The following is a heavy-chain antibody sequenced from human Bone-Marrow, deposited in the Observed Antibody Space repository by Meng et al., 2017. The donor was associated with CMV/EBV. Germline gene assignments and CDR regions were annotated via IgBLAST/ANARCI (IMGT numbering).Heavy chain of an antibody. Sequence: SVKVSRKASGGTFSSYTISWVRQAPGQGLEWMGRIIPILGIANYAQKFQGRVTITADKSTSTAYMELSSLRSEDTAVYYCARDQGYGLGSYYYYYYYGMDVWGQGTTVTVSS. V-gene: IGHV1-69*04. CDR2: IIPILGIA. CDR1: GGTFSSYT. CDR3: ARDQGYGLGSYYYYYYYGMDV. D-gene: IGHD3-10*01. J-gene: IGHJ6*02.